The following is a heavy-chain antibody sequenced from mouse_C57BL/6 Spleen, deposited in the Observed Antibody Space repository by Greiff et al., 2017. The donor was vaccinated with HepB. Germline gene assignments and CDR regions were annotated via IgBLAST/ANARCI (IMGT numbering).Heavy chain of an antibody. D-gene: IGHD1-1*01. CDR3: ARGVYYGSSYGAWFAY. Sequence: QVQLQQPGAELMKPGASVKLSCKATGYTFTGYWIEWVKQRPGHGLEWIGEILPGSGSTNYNEKFKGKATFTADTSSNTAYMQLSSLTTEDSAIYYCARGVYYGSSYGAWFAYWGQGTLVTVSA. V-gene: IGHV1-9*01. J-gene: IGHJ3*01. CDR1: GYTFTGYW. CDR2: ILPGSGST.